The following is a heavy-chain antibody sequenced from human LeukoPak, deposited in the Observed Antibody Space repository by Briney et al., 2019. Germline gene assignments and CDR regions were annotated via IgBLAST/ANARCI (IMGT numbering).Heavy chain of an antibody. CDR1: GVSISSYY. V-gene: IGHV4-59*01. J-gene: IGHJ3*02. CDR3: AREGVEGAFDI. D-gene: IGHD3-16*01. Sequence: SETLSPTCTVSGVSISSYYWSWIRQPPGKGLEWIGYIYYSGSTNYNPSLKSRVTISVDTSKNQFSLKLSSVTAADTAVYYCAREGVEGAFDIWGQGTMVTVSS. CDR2: IYYSGST.